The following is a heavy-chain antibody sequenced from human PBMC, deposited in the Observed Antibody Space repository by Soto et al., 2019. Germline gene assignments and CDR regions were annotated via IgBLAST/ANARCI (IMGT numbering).Heavy chain of an antibody. CDR1: GYSVTTYW. D-gene: IGHD3-10*01. CDR3: AKNSTSAPKDY. Sequence: GEALKISCKGSGYSVTTYWIAWVRQMPGKGLEWVVVIYPGDSDTRYSPPFEGHVTISVEKSVSTASLQWNSLKASDNAMYYGAKNSTSAPKDYWGKGTLVTV. J-gene: IGHJ4*01. V-gene: IGHV5-51*01. CDR2: IYPGDSDT.